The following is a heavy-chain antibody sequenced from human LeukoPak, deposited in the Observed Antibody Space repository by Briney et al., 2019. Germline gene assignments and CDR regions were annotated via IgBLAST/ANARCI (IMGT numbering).Heavy chain of an antibody. CDR3: ARDNYDFWSGHPYAFDI. Sequence: YNCASTNYHPSLNRRLTISVDTSKNHFSLKLSSVTAADTAVYYCARDNYDFWSGHPYAFDIWGQGTMVTVSS. CDR2: YNCAST. J-gene: IGHJ3*02. V-gene: IGHV4-61*03. D-gene: IGHD3-3*01.